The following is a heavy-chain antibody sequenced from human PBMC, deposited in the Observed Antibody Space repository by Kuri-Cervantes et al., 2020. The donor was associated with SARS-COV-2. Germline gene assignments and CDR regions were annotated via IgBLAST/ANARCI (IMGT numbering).Heavy chain of an antibody. Sequence: GESLKISCAAPGFTFSSDAMSGVRQAPGKGLEWVSAFSGSGGCTYHADPVKGRFTISRDNSKNTLNLQMNSLRAEDTAGYYCAKDWRQRITRVGGANYGIDVWGQGTTVTVSS. CDR3: AKDWRQRITRVGGANYGIDV. V-gene: IGHV3-23*01. CDR1: GFTFSSDA. D-gene: IGHD3-10*01. CDR2: FSGSGGCT. J-gene: IGHJ6*02.